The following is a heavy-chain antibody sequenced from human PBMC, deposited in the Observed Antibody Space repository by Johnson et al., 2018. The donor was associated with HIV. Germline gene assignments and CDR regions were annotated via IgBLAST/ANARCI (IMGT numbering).Heavy chain of an antibody. J-gene: IGHJ3*02. V-gene: IGHV3-9*01. CDR1: GFTFDDYA. Sequence: VQVVESGGGVLRPGGSLRLSCAASGFTFDDYAMHWVRQAPGKGLEWVSGISWNSGSIGYADSVKGRFTISRDNAKNSLYLQMNSLRAEDTALYYCAKDGQSLSHDAFDIWGQGTMVTVSS. CDR2: ISWNSGSI. CDR3: AKDGQSLSHDAFDI.